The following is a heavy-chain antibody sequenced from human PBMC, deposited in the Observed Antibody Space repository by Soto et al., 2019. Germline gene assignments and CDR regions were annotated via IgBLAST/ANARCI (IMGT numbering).Heavy chain of an antibody. CDR3: ARDRKRRYYDFWSGYNGDYYYYMDV. CDR2: ISSSSSYI. J-gene: IGHJ6*03. D-gene: IGHD3-3*01. CDR1: GFTFSSYS. Sequence: GGSLRLSCAASGFTFSSYSMNWVRQAPGKGLEWVSSISSSSSYIYYGDSVKVRFTISRENAKKSQYLQMNSLRAEDMAVYYCARDRKRRYYDFWSGYNGDYYYYMDVWGKGTTVTVSS. V-gene: IGHV3-21*01.